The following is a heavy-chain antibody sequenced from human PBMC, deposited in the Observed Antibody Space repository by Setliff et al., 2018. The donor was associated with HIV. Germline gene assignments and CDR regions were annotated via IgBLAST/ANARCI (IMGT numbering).Heavy chain of an antibody. D-gene: IGHD3-10*01. CDR2: IYYSGNT. J-gene: IGHJ5*02. CDR1: GGSITGYY. Sequence: SETLSLTCTVSGGSITGYYWSWIRQPPGKGLEWIGWIYYSGNTRYNPSLEDRVTMSVDTSNNQFSLSLRSVTAADTAIYYCARSIHGGGSEPFDTWGQGILVTVSS. V-gene: IGHV4-59*12. CDR3: ARSIHGGGSEPFDT.